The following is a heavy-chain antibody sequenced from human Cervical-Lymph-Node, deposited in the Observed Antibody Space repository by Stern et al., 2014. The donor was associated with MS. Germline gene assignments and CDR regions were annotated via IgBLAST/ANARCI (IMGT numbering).Heavy chain of an antibody. J-gene: IGHJ3*02. D-gene: IGHD3-9*01. V-gene: IGHV2-70*01. Sequence: QVTLKESGPALVKPTQTLTLTCSFSGFSLSTSGMCVSWIRQPPGKALEWLALIDWDDDQYYNTSLKTRLTISKDTSTNQVVLTMTNMDPVDTATYYCARSETAGSFNSAFDIWGQGTMVTVSS. CDR2: IDWDDDQ. CDR3: ARSETAGSFNSAFDI. CDR1: GFSLSTSGMC.